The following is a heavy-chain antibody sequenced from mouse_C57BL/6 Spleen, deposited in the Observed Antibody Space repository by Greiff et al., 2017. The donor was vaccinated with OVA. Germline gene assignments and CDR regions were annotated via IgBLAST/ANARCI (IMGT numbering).Heavy chain of an antibody. CDR2: IDPETGGT. CDR1: GYTFTDCE. D-gene: IGHD1-1*01. J-gene: IGHJ2*01. Sequence: QVQLQQSGAELVRPGASVTLSCKASGYTFTDCEMHWVKQTPVHGLEWIGAIDPETGGTAYNQKFKGKAILTADKSSSTAYMELRSLTSEDSAVYYCTRDYGSSYYFDYWGQGTTLTVSS. V-gene: IGHV1-15*01. CDR3: TRDYGSSYYFDY.